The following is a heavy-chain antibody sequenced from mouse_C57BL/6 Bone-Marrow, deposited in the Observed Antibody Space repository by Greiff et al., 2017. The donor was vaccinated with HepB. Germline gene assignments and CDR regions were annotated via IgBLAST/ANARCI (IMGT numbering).Heavy chain of an antibody. J-gene: IGHJ2*01. V-gene: IGHV1-81*01. Sequence: VQLQQSGAELARPGASVKLSCKASGYTFTSYGISWVKRRTGQGLEWIGEIYPRSGNTYYNEKFKGKATLTADKSSSTAYMELRSLTSEDSAVYFCAREGYYYGSSPPFDYWGQGTTLTVSS. CDR2: IYPRSGNT. CDR1: GYTFTSYG. CDR3: AREGYYYGSSPPFDY. D-gene: IGHD1-1*01.